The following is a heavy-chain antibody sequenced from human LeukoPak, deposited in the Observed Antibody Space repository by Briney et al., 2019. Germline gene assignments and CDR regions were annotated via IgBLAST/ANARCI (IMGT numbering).Heavy chain of an antibody. CDR3: ARLDTAMVNSDY. Sequence: SETLSLTCAVYGGSFSGYYWSWVRQPPGKGLIWMGETSHSGNTNYDPSLKSRLTISVDTSKNQFSLKLTSVTAADTAVYYCARLDTAMVNSDYWGQGTLVTVSS. CDR1: GGSFSGYY. J-gene: IGHJ4*02. D-gene: IGHD5-18*01. CDR2: TSHSGNT. V-gene: IGHV4-34*01.